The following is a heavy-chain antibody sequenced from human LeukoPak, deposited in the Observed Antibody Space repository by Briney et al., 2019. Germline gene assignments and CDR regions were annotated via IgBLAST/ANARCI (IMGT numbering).Heavy chain of an antibody. D-gene: IGHD4-17*01. CDR1: GFTFSSYA. Sequence: GRSLRLSCAASGFTFSSYAMHWVRQAPGKGLEWVAVISYDGSNKYYADSVKGRFTISRDNSKNTLYLQMNSLRAEDTAVYYCAKDPTVTTWLVFFDYWGQGTLVTVSS. CDR3: AKDPTVTTWLVFFDY. J-gene: IGHJ4*02. CDR2: ISYDGSNK. V-gene: IGHV3-30-3*01.